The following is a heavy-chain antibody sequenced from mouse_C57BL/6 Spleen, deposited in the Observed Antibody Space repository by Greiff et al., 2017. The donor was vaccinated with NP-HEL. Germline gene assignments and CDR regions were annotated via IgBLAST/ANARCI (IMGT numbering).Heavy chain of an antibody. J-gene: IGHJ3*01. V-gene: IGHV1-69*01. CDR1: GYTFTSYW. D-gene: IGHD3-2*02. Sequence: QVQLQQPGAELVMPGASVKLSCKASGYTFTSYWMHWVKQRPGQGLEWIGEIDPSDSYTNYNQKFKGKSTLTVDKSSSTAYMQLSSLTSEDSAVYYCASSQLRLPFAYWGQGTLVTVSA. CDR3: ASSQLRLPFAY. CDR2: IDPSDSYT.